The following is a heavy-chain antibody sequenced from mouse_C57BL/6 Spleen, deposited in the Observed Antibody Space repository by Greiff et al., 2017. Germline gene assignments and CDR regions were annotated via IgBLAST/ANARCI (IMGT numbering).Heavy chain of an antibody. Sequence: VQRVESGPGLVAPSQSLSITCTASGFSLTSYSISWVRQPPGKGLEWLGVIWTGGGTNYNSTLKYRLNISKDNSKSQVYLKMNSLQTDDTARYYCARIESNGGLRYFDVWGTGTTVTVSS. J-gene: IGHJ1*03. D-gene: IGHD6-1*01. CDR2: IWTGGGT. CDR3: ARIESNGGLRYFDV. CDR1: GFSLTSYS. V-gene: IGHV2-9-1*01.